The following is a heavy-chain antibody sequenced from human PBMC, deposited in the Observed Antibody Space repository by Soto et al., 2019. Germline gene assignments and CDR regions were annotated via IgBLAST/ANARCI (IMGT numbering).Heavy chain of an antibody. Sequence: ASVKVSCKASGYTFTGYYMHGVRQAPGQGLEWMGWINPNSGGTNYAQKFQGRVTMTRDTSISTAYMALSRLRSDDTAVYYWERVVYRYSSSLSAFDSWGQGTTV. CDR3: ERVVYRYSSSLSAFDS. J-gene: IGHJ3*02. V-gene: IGHV1-2*02. CDR1: GYTFTGYY. D-gene: IGHD6-13*01. CDR2: INPNSGGT.